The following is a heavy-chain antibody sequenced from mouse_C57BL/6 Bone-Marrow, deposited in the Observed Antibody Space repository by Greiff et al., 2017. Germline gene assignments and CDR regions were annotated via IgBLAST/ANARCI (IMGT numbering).Heavy chain of an antibody. Sequence: DVKLQESGGGLVKPGGSLKLSCAASGFTFSSYAMSWVRQTPEKRLEWVATISDGGSYTYYPDNVKGRFTISRDNAKNNLYLQMSHLKSEDTAMYYCARENGRYYYAMDYWGQGTSVTVSS. CDR2: ISDGGSYT. CDR3: ARENGRYYYAMDY. V-gene: IGHV5-4*01. J-gene: IGHJ4*01. CDR1: GFTFSSYA. D-gene: IGHD1-1*01.